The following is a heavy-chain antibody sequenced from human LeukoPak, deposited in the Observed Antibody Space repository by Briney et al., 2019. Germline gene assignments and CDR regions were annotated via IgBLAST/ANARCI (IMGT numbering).Heavy chain of an antibody. V-gene: IGHV1-18*01. J-gene: IGHJ3*02. CDR3: ATDRVGAHDAFDI. Sequence: ASVKVSCKASGYTFTNYGINWVRQAPGQGLEWMGWINGYNGNTDYVQKLQGRVTMTTDTSTNTAYMELRSLRSDDTAVYYCATDRVGAHDAFDIWGQGTMVTVSS. CDR1: GYTFTNYG. D-gene: IGHD1-26*01. CDR2: INGYNGNT.